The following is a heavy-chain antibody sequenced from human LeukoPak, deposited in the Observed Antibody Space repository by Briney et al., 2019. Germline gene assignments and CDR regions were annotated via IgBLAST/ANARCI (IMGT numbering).Heavy chain of an antibody. V-gene: IGHV1-2*02. D-gene: IGHD3-9*01. CDR3: ARVWGKTLYDFVTPATRSGIFDD. CDR2: INPKSGGT. CDR1: GYTFTGYY. J-gene: IGHJ4*02. Sequence: ASVKVSCKASGYTFTGYYMHWVRQAPGQGLEWMGWINPKSGGTKYAQKFQGRVTMTRDTSISTAYMELNRLKSDDTAVYYCARVWGKTLYDFVTPATRSGIFDDWGQGTLVTVSS.